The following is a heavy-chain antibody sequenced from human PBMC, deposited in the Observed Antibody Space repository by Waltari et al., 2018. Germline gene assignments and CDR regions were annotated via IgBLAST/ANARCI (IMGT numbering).Heavy chain of an antibody. D-gene: IGHD1-26*01. CDR1: GFAVPNYY. J-gene: IGHJ3*02. V-gene: IGHV3-66*01. CDR2: SYDDGRT. CDR3: AARLGSAGAFDI. Sequence: EVQLVESGGALVQPGGSLRLSCAASGFAVPNYYMSWVRQAPGGGLEWVSVSYDDGRTFSGDSRFSISRDSSKNACFLQMNSLRAEDTALYYCAARLGSAGAFDIWGQGTMVTVSS.